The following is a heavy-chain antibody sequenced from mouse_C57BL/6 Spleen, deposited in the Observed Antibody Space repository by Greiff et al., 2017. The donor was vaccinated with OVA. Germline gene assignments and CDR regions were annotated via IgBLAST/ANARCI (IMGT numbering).Heavy chain of an antibody. J-gene: IGHJ1*03. D-gene: IGHD1-1*02. V-gene: IGHV1-64*01. CDR2: IHPNSGST. CDR1: GYTFTSYW. Sequence: QVQLQQPGAELVKPGASVKLSCKASGYTFTSYWMHWVKQRPGQGLEWIGMIHPNSGSTNYNEKFKSKATLTVDKSSSTAYMQLSSLTSEDSAVYYCARGSFSDWYFDVWGTGTTVTVSS. CDR3: ARGSFSDWYFDV.